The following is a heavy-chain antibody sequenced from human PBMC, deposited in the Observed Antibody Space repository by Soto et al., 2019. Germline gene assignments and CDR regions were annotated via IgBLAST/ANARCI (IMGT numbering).Heavy chain of an antibody. CDR1: GDTFSTDI. CDR2: IIPITRTP. Sequence: QVQLVQSGAEVKKPGSSVKVSCKASGDTFSTDIITWVRQAPGQGLEWMGGIIPITRTPHYAQKFQGRVTITADDSTSTTHRELTSLTSEDTAVYYCATDRRSWENWFVPWGQGTLVTVSS. V-gene: IGHV1-69*01. D-gene: IGHD1-26*01. J-gene: IGHJ5*02. CDR3: ATDRRSWENWFVP.